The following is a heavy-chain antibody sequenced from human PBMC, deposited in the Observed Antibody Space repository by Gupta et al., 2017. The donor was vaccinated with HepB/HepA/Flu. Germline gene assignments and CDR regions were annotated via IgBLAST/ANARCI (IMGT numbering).Heavy chain of an antibody. CDR2: IKQDGSAK. CDR1: GGTFSSTG. D-gene: IGHD2-8*01. Sequence: EVQLVESGGGLVQPGGSLRLSCAASGGTFSSTGRRGGRQPLGKGLEWVASIKQDGSAKYYVDSVKGRFTISRDNAKKSLDLQMNSLRAEDTAVYYCVRHPEWAFDFCGQG. V-gene: IGHV3-7*01. J-gene: IGHJ3*01. CDR3: VRHPEWAFDF.